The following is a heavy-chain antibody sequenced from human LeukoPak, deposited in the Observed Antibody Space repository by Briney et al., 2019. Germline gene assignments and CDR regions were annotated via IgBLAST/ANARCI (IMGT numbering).Heavy chain of an antibody. J-gene: IGHJ3*02. CDR2: MYNSGST. Sequence: SETLSLTCTVSGGSISSDTCYWSWIRQPAGKGLEWIGRMYNSGSTNYNPSLKSRVTISADTSNNQFSLRLSSVTAADTAVYYCVRERTMVGGADIWGHGTKVTVSS. D-gene: IGHD2-21*01. V-gene: IGHV4-61*02. CDR1: GGSISSDTCY. CDR3: VRERTMVGGADI.